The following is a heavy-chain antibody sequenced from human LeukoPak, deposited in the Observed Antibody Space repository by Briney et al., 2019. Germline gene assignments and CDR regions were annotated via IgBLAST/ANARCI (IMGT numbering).Heavy chain of an antibody. CDR1: GFTFQSYG. CDR3: ARGVSPGIVGANPY. CDR2: IRVEGSSK. Sequence: GGSLRLSCLVSGFTFQSYGIHWVRQAPGKGLQWVSFIRVEGSSKFADSVKGRFTLSRDNSQNTVFLQMDSLRVEDTAVYYCARGVSPGIVGANPYWGQGTLVTVSS. J-gene: IGHJ4*02. V-gene: IGHV3-30*02. D-gene: IGHD1-26*01.